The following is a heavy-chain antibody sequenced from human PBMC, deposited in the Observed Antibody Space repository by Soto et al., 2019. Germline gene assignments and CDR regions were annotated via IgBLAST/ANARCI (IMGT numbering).Heavy chain of an antibody. CDR1: GFTFSTYA. CDR3: ADAPRSNGYFDI. CDR2: ISGSAGKT. Sequence: EVQLLESGGDLVQPGGSLRLSCAASGFTFSTYAMSWVRQAPGKGLEWVSAISGSAGKTYYADSVKGRFTISRDNSKNTLYLHMTTMSADDKAVYYCADAPRSNGYFDIWGRGTLLTLSA. D-gene: IGHD3-16*01. J-gene: IGHJ2*01. V-gene: IGHV3-23*01.